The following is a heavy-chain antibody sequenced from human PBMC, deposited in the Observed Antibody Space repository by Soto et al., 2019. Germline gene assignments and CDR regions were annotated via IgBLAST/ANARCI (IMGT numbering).Heavy chain of an antibody. V-gene: IGHV1-69*01. CDR3: ARDLPSDGRRCPFDY. Sequence: QVQLVQSGAEVKKPGSSVKVSCKASGGTFSSYAISWVRQAPGQGLEWMGGIIPIFGTANYAQKFQGRVTINGDASRSTAYMELSSLRSEATAVSYCARDLPSDGRRCPFDYWGQGTLVTFSA. CDR2: IIPIFGTA. CDR1: GGTFSSYA. J-gene: IGHJ4*02. D-gene: IGHD2-2*01.